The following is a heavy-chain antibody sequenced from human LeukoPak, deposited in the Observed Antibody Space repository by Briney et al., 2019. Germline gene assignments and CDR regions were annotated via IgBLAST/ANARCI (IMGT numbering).Heavy chain of an antibody. CDR3: ARGRERWLPLDV. D-gene: IGHD5-24*01. J-gene: IGHJ6*04. CDR2: IYSGGST. CDR1: GFTVSSNY. Sequence: GGSLRLSCAASGFTVSSNYMSWVRQAPGQGLEWVSVIYSGGSTYYADSVKGRFTISRDNSKNTLYLQMNSLRAEDTAVYYCARGRERWLPLDVWGKGTTVTVSS. V-gene: IGHV3-53*01.